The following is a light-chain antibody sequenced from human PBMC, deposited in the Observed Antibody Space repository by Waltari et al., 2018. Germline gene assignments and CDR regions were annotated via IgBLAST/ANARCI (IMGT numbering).Light chain of an antibody. CDR1: NIETKT. J-gene: IGLJ2*01. CDR3: QVWDTRSDHVV. V-gene: IGLV3-21*03. Sequence: SYVLTQPPSVSVAPGKTATFTCEGINIETKTVHWYQQKAGQVPLLVGYDDGDRPSGIPERFSGSNSGSTATLTISRVEAGDEADYFCQVWDTRSDHVVFGGGTKLTVL. CDR2: DDG.